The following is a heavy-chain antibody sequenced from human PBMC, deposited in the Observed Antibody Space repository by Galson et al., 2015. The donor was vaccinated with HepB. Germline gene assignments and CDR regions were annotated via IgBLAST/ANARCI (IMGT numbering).Heavy chain of an antibody. CDR3: ATLPMLQGENYMDV. CDR2: VDPEDGET. D-gene: IGHD3-10*01. J-gene: IGHJ6*03. Sequence: VKVSCKVSGYTFTNYYIHWVQQAPGKGLEWMGLVDPEDGETIYAEKFQGRATIIADTSTDTTYMVLSSLRPEDTAVYYCATLPMLQGENYMDVWGKGTTVTVSS. V-gene: IGHV1-69-2*01. CDR1: GYTFTNYY.